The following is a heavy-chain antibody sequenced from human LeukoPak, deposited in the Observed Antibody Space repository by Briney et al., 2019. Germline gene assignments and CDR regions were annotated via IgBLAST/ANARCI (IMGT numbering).Heavy chain of an antibody. V-gene: IGHV3-30*18. CDR2: ISYDGSNK. D-gene: IGHD2-21*01. CDR3: AKLDVAIFDY. Sequence: PGGSLRLSCAASGFTASSNYMSWVRQAPGKGLEWVAVISYDGSNKYYADSVKGRFTISRDNSKNTLYLQMNSLRAEDTAVYYCAKLDVAIFDYWGQGTLVTVSS. CDR1: GFTASSNY. J-gene: IGHJ4*02.